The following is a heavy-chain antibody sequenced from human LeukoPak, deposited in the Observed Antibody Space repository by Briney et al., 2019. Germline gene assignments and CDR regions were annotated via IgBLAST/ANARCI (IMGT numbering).Heavy chain of an antibody. J-gene: IGHJ5*02. Sequence: GESLKISCKASGYTFTDYWIGWVRQMPGRGPEWMAIIYPGDSDTRYCPSFQGQVTISAEKSINTAYLQWSSLTASDTAMYFCAREHAKGYSWFDPWGQGTLVTVSS. D-gene: IGHD1-1*01. CDR2: IYPGDSDT. V-gene: IGHV5-51*01. CDR1: GYTFTDYW. CDR3: AREHAKGYSWFDP.